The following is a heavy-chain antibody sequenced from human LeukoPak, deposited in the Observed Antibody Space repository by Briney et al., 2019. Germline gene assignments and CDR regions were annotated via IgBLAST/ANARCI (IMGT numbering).Heavy chain of an antibody. CDR3: ARGRRYYYDSSGPDAFDI. CDR2: IYYSGST. V-gene: IGHV4-59*01. Sequence: SETLSLTRTVSGGSISSYYWSWIRQPPGKGLEWIGYIYYSGSTNYNPSLKSRVTISVDTSKNQFSLKLSSVTAADTAVYYCARGRRYYYDSSGPDAFDIWGQGTMVTVSS. CDR1: GGSISSYY. D-gene: IGHD3-22*01. J-gene: IGHJ3*02.